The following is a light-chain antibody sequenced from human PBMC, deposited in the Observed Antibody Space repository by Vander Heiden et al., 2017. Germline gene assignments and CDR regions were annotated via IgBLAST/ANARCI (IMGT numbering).Light chain of an antibody. CDR3: SSYTSSSTRVV. V-gene: IGLV2-14*03. J-gene: IGLJ2*01. CDR1: SSVVGGYNY. Sequence: QSALTQPASVSGSPGQSITISCTGTSSVVGGYNYVSWYQQHSGKAPKLMIYDVSNRPSGVSNRFSGSKSGNTASLTISGLQAEDEADYYCSSYTSSSTRVVFGGGTKLTVL. CDR2: DVS.